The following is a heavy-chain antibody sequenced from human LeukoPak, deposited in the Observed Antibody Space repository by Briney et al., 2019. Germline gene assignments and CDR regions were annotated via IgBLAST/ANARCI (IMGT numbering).Heavy chain of an antibody. CDR3: ARVEYSSSSGGMDV. Sequence: GGPLRLSCAASGFTFSSYEMNWVRQAPGKGLEWVSYISSSGSTIYYADSVKGRFTISRDNAKKSLYLQMNSLRAEDTAVYYCARVEYSSSSGGMDVRGQGTTVTVSS. CDR2: ISSSGSTI. V-gene: IGHV3-48*03. D-gene: IGHD6-6*01. CDR1: GFTFSSYE. J-gene: IGHJ6*02.